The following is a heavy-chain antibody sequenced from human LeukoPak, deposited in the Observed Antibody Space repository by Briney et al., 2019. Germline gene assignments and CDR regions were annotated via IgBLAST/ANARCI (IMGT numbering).Heavy chain of an antibody. V-gene: IGHV4-59*01. J-gene: IGHJ4*02. Sequence: SETPSLTCTVCGGSISSYYWSWIRQPPGKGLECIGYIYYSGSTNYNPSLKSRVTISVDTSKNQFSLKLSSVTAADTAVYYCARRTYFYDSSGYYFDYWGQGTLVTVSS. CDR2: IYYSGST. CDR1: GGSISSYY. CDR3: ARRTYFYDSSGYYFDY. D-gene: IGHD3-22*01.